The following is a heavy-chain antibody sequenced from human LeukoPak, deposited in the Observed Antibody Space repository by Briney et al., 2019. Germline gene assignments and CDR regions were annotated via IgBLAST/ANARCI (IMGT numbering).Heavy chain of an antibody. V-gene: IGHV3-23*01. CDR1: GFTLSSYA. D-gene: IGHD3-22*01. Sequence: GGSLRLSCAASGFTLSSYAMSWVRQGPGKGLEWVSAISVSGNTYHADSVKGRFTISRDNSKNTLYLQMNSLRAEDTAVYYCAKAVVPVISQHYFDCWGQGILVTVSS. CDR3: AKAVVPVISQHYFDC. J-gene: IGHJ4*02. CDR2: ISVSGNT.